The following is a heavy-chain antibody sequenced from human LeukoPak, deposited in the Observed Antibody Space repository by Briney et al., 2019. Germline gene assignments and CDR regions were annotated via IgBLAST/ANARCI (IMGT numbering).Heavy chain of an antibody. CDR2: IYYSGST. V-gene: IGHV4-39*01. D-gene: IGHD6-19*01. CDR1: GGSISSSSYY. Sequence: SETLSLTCTVSGGSISSSSYYWGWIRQPPGTGLEWIGSIYYSGSTYYSPSLKSRVTISVDTSKNQFSLKLSSVTAADTAVYYCARRPGYSSGWSRAFDIWGQGTMVTVSS. J-gene: IGHJ3*02. CDR3: ARRPGYSSGWSRAFDI.